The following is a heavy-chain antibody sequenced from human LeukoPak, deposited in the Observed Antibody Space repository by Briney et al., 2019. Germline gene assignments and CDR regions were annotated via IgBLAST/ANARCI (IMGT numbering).Heavy chain of an antibody. J-gene: IGHJ4*02. CDR3: ARGGYYYDTCGPFDY. CDR1: GGSINSGGYY. CDR2: ISHSGST. V-gene: IGHV4-31*03. Sequence: SETLSLTCTVSGGSINSGGYYWSWIRRHPGRGLGGFGYISHSGSTSYNPSLKSRVTISVDTSNNEFSLRLTSVTAADTAVYYCARGGYYYDTCGPFDYWGQGTLVTVSS. D-gene: IGHD3-22*01.